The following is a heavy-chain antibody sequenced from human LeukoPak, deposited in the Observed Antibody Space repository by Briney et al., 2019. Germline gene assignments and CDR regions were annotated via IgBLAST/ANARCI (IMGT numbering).Heavy chain of an antibody. CDR2: IKQDGSEK. V-gene: IGHV3-7*01. CDR3: ARDFGTTVVTHGAFDI. D-gene: IGHD4-23*01. Sequence: GGSLRLSCAASGFTFSNYWMSWVRQAPGKGLEWVANIKQDGSEKYYVDSVKGRFTISRDNAKNSLYLQMNSLRAEDTAVYYCARDFGTTVVTHGAFDIWGQGTMVTVSS. CDR1: GFTFSNYW. J-gene: IGHJ3*02.